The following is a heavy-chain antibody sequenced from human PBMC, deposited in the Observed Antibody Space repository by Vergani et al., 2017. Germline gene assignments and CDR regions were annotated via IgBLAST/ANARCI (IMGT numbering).Heavy chain of an antibody. Sequence: QITLRESGPTLVKPTQTLTLTCTFSGFTLTTGGEGVGWIGQRPGRALGWLAFVYWNDDERYSPSLKSRVTITKDTSKNEVILTMATMDPVDTATYYCVHRLGYFDWDGAFDVWGPGTMVTVSS. CDR3: VHRLGYFDWDGAFDV. D-gene: IGHD3-9*01. J-gene: IGHJ3*01. V-gene: IGHV2-5*01. CDR1: GFTLTTGGEG. CDR2: VYWNDDE.